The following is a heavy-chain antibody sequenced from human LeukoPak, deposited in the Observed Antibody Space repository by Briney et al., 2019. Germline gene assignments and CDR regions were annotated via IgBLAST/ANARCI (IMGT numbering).Heavy chain of an antibody. CDR2: ISGNGGDT. J-gene: IGHJ4*02. CDR3: ARDRGTLVRGLIEITYFDY. D-gene: IGHD3-10*01. Sequence: GGSLSHSRSASGFPLSSYRMSWVRQAPRKGLEWVSVISGNGGDTFYADSVKGSFTISRDNSKHTMFLQMNSLRDEDTAVYYCARDRGTLVRGLIEITYFDYWGQGTLVTVSS. V-gene: IGHV3-23*01. CDR1: GFPLSSYR.